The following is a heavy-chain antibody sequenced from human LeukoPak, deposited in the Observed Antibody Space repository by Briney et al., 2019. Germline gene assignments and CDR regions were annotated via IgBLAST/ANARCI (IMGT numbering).Heavy chain of an antibody. J-gene: IGHJ6*03. V-gene: IGHV1-69-2*01. Sequence: ASVKVSCKVSGYTFTDYYMHWVQQAPGKGLEWMGLVDPEDGETIYAEKFQGRVTITADKSTSTAYMELSSLRSEDTAVYYCASGVVVVPAAIVAYYMDVWGKGTTVTVSS. CDR2: VDPEDGET. CDR1: GYTFTDYY. CDR3: ASGVVVVPAAIVAYYMDV. D-gene: IGHD2-2*01.